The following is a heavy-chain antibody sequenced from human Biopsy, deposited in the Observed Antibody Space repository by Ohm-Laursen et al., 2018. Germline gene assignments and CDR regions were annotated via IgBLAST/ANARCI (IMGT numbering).Heavy chain of an antibody. CDR1: GGSFSGYY. D-gene: IGHD1-26*01. V-gene: IGHV4-34*01. Sequence: TLSLTCTVYGGSFSGYYWSWIRQPLGKGLEWIGEMNHGGSTNYNSSLKSRVTISVDTSKNHLSLRLPSVTAADTAVYYCARHAPSYSGSYWRYFDLWGRGTLVTVSS. J-gene: IGHJ2*01. CDR3: ARHAPSYSGSYWRYFDL. CDR2: MNHGGST.